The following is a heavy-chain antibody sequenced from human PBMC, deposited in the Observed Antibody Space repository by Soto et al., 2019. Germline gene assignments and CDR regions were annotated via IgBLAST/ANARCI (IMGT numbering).Heavy chain of an antibody. J-gene: IGHJ4*02. CDR1: GLTFSSYW. CDR2: INSDGSST. CDR3: AIAVAGPAGLAY. D-gene: IGHD6-19*01. V-gene: IGHV3-74*01. Sequence: EVQLVESGGDLVQPGGSLRLSCAASGLTFSSYWMHWVRHAPGKGLVWVSRINSDGSSTTYADSVKGRFTICRDNVKNTVYLQMYSLRAQDTAVYYCAIAVAGPAGLAYWGQGTLVTVSS.